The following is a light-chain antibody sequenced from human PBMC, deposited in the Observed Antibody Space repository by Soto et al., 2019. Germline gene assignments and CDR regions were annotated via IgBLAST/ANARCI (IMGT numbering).Light chain of an antibody. J-gene: IGLJ1*01. CDR2: EVS. CDR1: SSDVGGYNY. CDR3: SSYTSSLVV. Sequence: QSALTQPASVSGSPGQSITISCTGTSSDVGGYNYVSWYQQHPGKAPKLMIYEVSNRPSGVSNRFSGSKSGNTASLTISGLQAEDEADYYCSSYTSSLVVFGTGTKLTVL. V-gene: IGLV2-14*01.